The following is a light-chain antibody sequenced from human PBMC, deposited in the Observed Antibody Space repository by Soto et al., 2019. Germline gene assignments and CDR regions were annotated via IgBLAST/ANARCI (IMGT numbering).Light chain of an antibody. Sequence: DIQMTQSPSTLSASVGDRVTITCRASQSISSWLAWYQQKPGKAPKLLIYDASSLESGVPSRFSGSRSGTEFTLTISSLQPDDFATYYCQQYNSYSPLTFGGGTKEEIK. J-gene: IGKJ4*01. V-gene: IGKV1-5*01. CDR2: DAS. CDR3: QQYNSYSPLT. CDR1: QSISSW.